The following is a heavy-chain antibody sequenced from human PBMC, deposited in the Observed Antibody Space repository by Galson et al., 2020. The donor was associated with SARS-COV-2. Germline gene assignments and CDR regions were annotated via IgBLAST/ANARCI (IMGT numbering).Heavy chain of an antibody. CDR2: IYYSGTT. CDR3: ARHNKLQLPTFDF. D-gene: IGHD1-1*01. V-gene: IGHV4-39*01. J-gene: IGHJ4*02. Sequence: ASETLSLTCNISGGSVTNRDYYWGWARLPPGKWLEWIGTIYYSGTTFYNPSLKSRVAISVDTSKNQFSLRLQSVTAADTALYFCARHNKLQLPTFDFWGQGALVTVSS. CDR1: GGSVTNRDYY.